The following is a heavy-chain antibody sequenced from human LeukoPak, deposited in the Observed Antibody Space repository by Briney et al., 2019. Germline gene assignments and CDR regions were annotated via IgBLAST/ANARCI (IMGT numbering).Heavy chain of an antibody. V-gene: IGHV4-59*01. J-gene: IGHJ4*02. D-gene: IGHD2-21*02. CDR3: ARVPLSCGGDCYSEAFYFDY. CDR1: GGSISSYY. CDR2: IYYSGST. Sequence: SETLSLTCTVSGGSISSYYWSWMRQPPGKGLEWIGYIYYSGSTNYNPSLKSRVTISVDTSKNQFSLKLSSVTAADTAVYYCARVPLSCGGDCYSEAFYFDYCGQGTLGTVSS.